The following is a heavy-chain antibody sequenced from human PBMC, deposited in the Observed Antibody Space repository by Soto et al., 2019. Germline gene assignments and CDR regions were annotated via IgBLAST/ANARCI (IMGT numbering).Heavy chain of an antibody. CDR3: ARTDRDFSGLDV. CDR2: ISAAGDP. CDR1: GFTFRNYD. J-gene: IGHJ6*02. Sequence: EVQLVESGGGLVQPGGSLRLSCEASGFTFRNYDMHWVRQGTGKGLEWVSGISAAGDPDYADSVEGRFTISRENAQNSFFLQMYSLRVGDTAVYYCARTDRDFSGLDVWGQGTTVLVSS. V-gene: IGHV3-13*05.